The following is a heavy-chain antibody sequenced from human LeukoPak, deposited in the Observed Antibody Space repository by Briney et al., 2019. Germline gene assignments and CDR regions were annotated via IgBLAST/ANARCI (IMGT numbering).Heavy chain of an antibody. CDR3: AELGITMIGGV. CDR2: ISSSGSTI. V-gene: IGHV3-48*03. Sequence: PGGSLRLSCAASGFTFSSYEMNRVRQAPGKGLEWVSYISSSGSTIYYADSVKGRFTISRDNAKNSLYLQMNSLRAEDTAVYYCAELGITMIGGVXXKGTXVTISS. CDR1: GFTFSSYE. D-gene: IGHD3-10*02. J-gene: IGHJ6*03.